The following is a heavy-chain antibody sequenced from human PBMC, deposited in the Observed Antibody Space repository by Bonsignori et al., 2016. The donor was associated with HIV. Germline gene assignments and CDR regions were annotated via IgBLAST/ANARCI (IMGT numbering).Heavy chain of an antibody. CDR2: IKQDGSEK. Sequence: VRQAPGKGLEWVANIKQDGSEKYYVDSVKGRFTISRDNAKNSLYLQMNSLRAEDTAVYYCAREGEELGQYYIYYYMDVWGKGTTVTVSS. D-gene: IGHD7-27*01. V-gene: IGHV3-7*01. J-gene: IGHJ6*03. CDR3: AREGEELGQYYIYYYMDV.